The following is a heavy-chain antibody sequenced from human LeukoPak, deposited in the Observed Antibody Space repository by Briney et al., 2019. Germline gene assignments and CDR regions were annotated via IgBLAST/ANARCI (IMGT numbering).Heavy chain of an antibody. CDR3: ARGHSSSWFNPFDY. V-gene: IGHV3-74*03. J-gene: IGHJ4*02. CDR1: GFTLSTYW. D-gene: IGHD6-13*01. CDR2: INSDGSNT. Sequence: PGGSLRLSCAASGFTLSTYWMHWVRQAPGKGLVWVSRINSDGSNTTYADSVKGRFTISRDNAKNTLYLQMNSLRAEDTAVYYCARGHSSSWFNPFDYWGQGTLVTVSS.